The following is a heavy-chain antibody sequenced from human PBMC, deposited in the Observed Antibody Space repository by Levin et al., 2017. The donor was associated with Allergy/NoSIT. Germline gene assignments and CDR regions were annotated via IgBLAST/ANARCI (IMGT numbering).Heavy chain of an antibody. CDR2: IYWDDDK. D-gene: IGHD3-22*01. CDR3: VHRRISMIVAGTYYFDY. Sequence: GSGPTLVKPTQTLTLTCSFSGFSLSTSGVGVGWIRQPPGKALEWLALIYWDDDKRYSPSLKSRLTVTKDTSKNQVVLTMTNMDPMDTATYYCVHRRISMIVAGTYYFDYWGQGTLVTVSS. V-gene: IGHV2-5*02. J-gene: IGHJ4*02. CDR1: GFSLSTSGVG.